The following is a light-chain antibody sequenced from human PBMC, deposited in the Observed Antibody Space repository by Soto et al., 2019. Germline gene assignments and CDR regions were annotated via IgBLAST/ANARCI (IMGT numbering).Light chain of an antibody. CDR2: GAS. Sequence: EIVMTQSPATLSVSPGERVTLSCRASQSVYSNVAWYQQNPGQGPRLLLYGASTRATGIPGSFSGSGSGTEFTLTISSLQSEDSAVYYCQQYSHWPPYTFGPGTKLEIK. CDR1: QSVYSN. CDR3: QQYSHWPPYT. J-gene: IGKJ2*01. V-gene: IGKV3-15*01.